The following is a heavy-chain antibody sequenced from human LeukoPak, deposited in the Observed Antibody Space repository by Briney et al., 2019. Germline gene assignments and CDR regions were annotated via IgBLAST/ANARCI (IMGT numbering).Heavy chain of an antibody. V-gene: IGHV3-48*04. CDR1: GFTFSNYR. Sequence: GGSLRLSCAASGFTFSNYRMNWVRQAPGKGLEWVSYISSSGSTIYYADSVKGRFTISRDNAKNSLYLQMNSLRAEDTAVYYCAELGITMIGGVWGKGTTVTISS. CDR2: ISSSGSTI. J-gene: IGHJ6*04. CDR3: AELGITMIGGV. D-gene: IGHD3-10*02.